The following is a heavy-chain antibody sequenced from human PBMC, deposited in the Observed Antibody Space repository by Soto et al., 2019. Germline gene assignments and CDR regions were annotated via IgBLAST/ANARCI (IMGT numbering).Heavy chain of an antibody. CDR3: ARDFPALDY. V-gene: IGHV1-18*01. Sequence: QVQLVQSGAEVKKPGASVKVSCKASGYTFTSYGISWVRQAPGQGLEWMGWISAYNGNTNYERKLQGRGTMTTDTSTSTACMVLRRLRSEDTAVYYCARDFPALDYWGQGPLVTVSS. J-gene: IGHJ4*02. CDR2: ISAYNGNT. CDR1: GYTFTSYG.